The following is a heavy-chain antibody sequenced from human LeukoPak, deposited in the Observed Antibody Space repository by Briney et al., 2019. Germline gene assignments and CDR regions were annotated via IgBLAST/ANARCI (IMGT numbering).Heavy chain of an antibody. V-gene: IGHV3-23*01. D-gene: IGHD2/OR15-2a*01. Sequence: GGSLRLSCAASGFTFSSYAMSWVRQAPGKGLEWVSVISGSGGSTYYADSVKGRFTISRDNSKNTLFLQMNSLRAEDTALYYCAKVIEGYYYMDVWGKGTTVTVSS. J-gene: IGHJ6*03. CDR3: AKVIEGYYYMDV. CDR1: GFTFSSYA. CDR2: ISGSGGST.